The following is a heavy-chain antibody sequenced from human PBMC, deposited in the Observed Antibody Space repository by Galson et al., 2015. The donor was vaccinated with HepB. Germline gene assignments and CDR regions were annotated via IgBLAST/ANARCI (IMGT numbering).Heavy chain of an antibody. J-gene: IGHJ6*02. CDR3: ARGPRRWLHPSLYYYYGMDV. D-gene: IGHD5-24*01. Sequence: CAISGDSVSSHSAAWNWIRQSPSRGLEWLGRTYYRSKWYNDYAVSVKSRITINPDTSKNQFSLQLNSVTPEDTAVYYCARGPRRWLHPSLYYYYGMDVWGQGTTVTVSS. V-gene: IGHV6-1*01. CDR2: TYYRSKWYN. CDR1: GDSVSSHSAA.